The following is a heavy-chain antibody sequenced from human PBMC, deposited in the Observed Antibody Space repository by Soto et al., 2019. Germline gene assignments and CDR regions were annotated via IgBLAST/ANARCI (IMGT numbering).Heavy chain of an antibody. Sequence: QVQLVQSGAEVKKPGASVKVSCKASGYTFTSYGISWVRQAPGQGLAWMGWISAYNGNTNYAQKLQGRVTMTTDTSTSTAYRELRSLRSGDTAVYYCARVPPRWGSSWYSDYWGQGTLVTVSS. J-gene: IGHJ4*02. D-gene: IGHD6-13*01. CDR3: ARVPPRWGSSWYSDY. CDR1: GYTFTSYG. CDR2: ISAYNGNT. V-gene: IGHV1-18*04.